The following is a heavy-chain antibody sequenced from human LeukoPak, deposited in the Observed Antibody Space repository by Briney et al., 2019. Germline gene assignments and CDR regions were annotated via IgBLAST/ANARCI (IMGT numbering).Heavy chain of an antibody. CDR1: GYTFTSYG. CDR3: ATPALRGYYDSSGYRAPATFYFDY. CDR2: ISAYNGNT. J-gene: IGHJ4*02. D-gene: IGHD3-22*01. Sequence: ASVKVSCKASGYTFTSYGISWVRQAPGQGLEWMGWISAYNGNTNYAQKLQGRVTMTTDTSTSTAYMELRSLRSDDTAVYYCATPALRGYYDSSGYRAPATFYFDYWGQGTLVTVSS. V-gene: IGHV1-18*01.